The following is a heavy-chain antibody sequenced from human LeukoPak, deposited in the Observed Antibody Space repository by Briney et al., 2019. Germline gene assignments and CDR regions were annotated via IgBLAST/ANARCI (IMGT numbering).Heavy chain of an antibody. CDR1: GFTFSICP. Sequence: GGSLRLSCAASGFTFSICPMTWVRQAPGKGLEWVSSISDSGVNTWYADSVKGRFTISRDNSKNTMYPQMNRLRAEDTAVYYCASGITLLRGVMDFWGQGTLVTVSS. V-gene: IGHV3-23*01. D-gene: IGHD3-10*01. CDR3: ASGITLLRGVMDF. J-gene: IGHJ4*02. CDR2: ISDSGVNT.